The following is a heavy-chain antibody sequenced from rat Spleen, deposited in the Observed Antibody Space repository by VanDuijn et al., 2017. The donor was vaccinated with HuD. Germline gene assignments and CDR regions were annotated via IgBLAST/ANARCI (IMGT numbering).Heavy chain of an antibody. V-gene: IGHV5-25*01. CDR1: GFTFSNYG. J-gene: IGHJ2*01. Sequence: EVQLVESGGGLVQPGRSMKLSCAASGFTFSNYGMAWVRQAPKKGLEWVAYISYDGGSTYYRDSVKGRFTISRDNAKSTLYLQMDSLRSEDTATYYCATTYFGYGYFDYWGQGVMVTVSS. D-gene: IGHD1-7*01. CDR3: ATTYFGYGYFDY. CDR2: ISYDGGST.